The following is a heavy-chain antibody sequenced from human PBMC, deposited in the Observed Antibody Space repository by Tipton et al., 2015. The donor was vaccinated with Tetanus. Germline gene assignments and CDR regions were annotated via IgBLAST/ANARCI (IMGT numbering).Heavy chain of an antibody. CDR2: ISGSGGST. CDR3: AKDLWRGWTTVTNNWFDP. CDR1: GFTFSSYA. D-gene: IGHD4-17*01. Sequence: SLRLSCAASGFTFSSYAMSWVRQAPGKGLEWVSAISGSGGSTYYADSVKGRFTISRDNSKNTLYLQMNSLRAEDTAVYYCAKDLWRGWTTVTNNWFDPWGQGTLVTVSS. J-gene: IGHJ5*02. V-gene: IGHV3-23*01.